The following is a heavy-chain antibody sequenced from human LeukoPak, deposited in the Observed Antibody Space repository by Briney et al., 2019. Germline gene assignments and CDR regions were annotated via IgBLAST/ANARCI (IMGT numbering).Heavy chain of an antibody. Sequence: SQTLSLTCAVYGGSFSGYYWSWIRQPPGKGLEWIGEINHSGSTNYNPSLKSRVTISVDTSKNQFSLKLSSVTAADTAVYYCAREVHDFWSGYSPRIRFDYWGQGTLVTVSS. CDR3: AREVHDFWSGYSPRIRFDY. V-gene: IGHV4-34*01. D-gene: IGHD3-3*01. CDR1: GGSFSGYY. CDR2: INHSGST. J-gene: IGHJ4*02.